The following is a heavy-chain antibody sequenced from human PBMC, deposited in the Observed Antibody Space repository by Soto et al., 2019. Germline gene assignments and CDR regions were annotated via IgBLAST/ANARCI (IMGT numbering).Heavy chain of an antibody. CDR3: ARDLPSGSYPVGFDY. J-gene: IGHJ4*02. CDR2: ISAYNGNT. CDR1: GYTFTSYG. Sequence: GVSVKVSCKASGYTFTSYGISWVRQAPGQGLEWMGWISAYNGNTNYAQKLQGRVTMTTDTSTSTAYMELRSLRSDDTAVYYCARDLPSGSYPVGFDYWGQGTLVTVSS. V-gene: IGHV1-18*01. D-gene: IGHD1-26*01.